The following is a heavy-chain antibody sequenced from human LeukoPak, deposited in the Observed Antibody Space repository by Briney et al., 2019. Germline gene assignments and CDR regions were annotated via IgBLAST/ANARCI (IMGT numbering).Heavy chain of an antibody. CDR2: ISASGSSI. CDR3: ATDRGTTMVRSFDV. D-gene: IGHD4/OR15-4a*01. CDR1: GFTFSSYE. J-gene: IGHJ3*01. V-gene: IGHV3-48*03. Sequence: GGSLRLSCAASGFTFSSYEMNWVRQAPGKGLKWVSYISASGSSIYYADSVKGRFTISRDNAKNSLYLQMNSLRAEDTAVYYCATDRGTTMVRSFDVWGQATMVTVSS.